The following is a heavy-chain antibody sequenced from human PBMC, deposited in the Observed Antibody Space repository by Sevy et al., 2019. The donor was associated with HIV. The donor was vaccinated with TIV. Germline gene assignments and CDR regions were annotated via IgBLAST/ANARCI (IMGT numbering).Heavy chain of an antibody. CDR1: GGTFSGYS. V-gene: IGHV1-69*13. J-gene: IGHJ5*02. Sequence: ASVKVSCKTSGGTFSGYSISWLRQAPGQGLEWMGGIIAISGTTNYLQRFQGRITITADVSTRTVYMELRSLRIEDTAIYFCVRDRDRGYFDPGGQGTLVTVSS. CDR3: VRDRDRGYFDP. CDR2: IIAISGTT. D-gene: IGHD6-13*01.